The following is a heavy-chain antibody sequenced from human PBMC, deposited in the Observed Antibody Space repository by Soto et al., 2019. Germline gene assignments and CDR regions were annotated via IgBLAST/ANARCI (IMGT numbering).Heavy chain of an antibody. D-gene: IGHD3-10*01. CDR2: IIPIFGTA. J-gene: IGHJ4*02. CDR3: ARVRRGAVVRGVIYYFDY. Sequence: QVQLVQSGAEVKKPGSSVKVSCKASGGTFSSYAISWVRQAPGQGLEWMGGIIPIFGTANYAQKFQGRVTITADESTSTAYMGLSSLRSEDTAVYYCARVRRGAVVRGVIYYFDYWGQGTLVTVSS. V-gene: IGHV1-69*01. CDR1: GGTFSSYA.